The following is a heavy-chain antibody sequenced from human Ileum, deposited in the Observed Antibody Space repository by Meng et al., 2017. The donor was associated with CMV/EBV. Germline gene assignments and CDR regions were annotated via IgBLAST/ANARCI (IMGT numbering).Heavy chain of an antibody. J-gene: IGHJ4*02. CDR3: ARAGTYERSFDY. D-gene: IGHD1-26*01. CDR2: IFNSGIT. V-gene: IGHV4-59*01. Sequence: SETLSLTCTVSGGSINNFYWNWIRQPPGKGLEWIGYIFNSGITNYIPSLKSRVTISVDTSKNQFSLRLSSVTAADTAVYYCARAGTYERSFDYWGQGTLVTVS. CDR1: GGSINNFY.